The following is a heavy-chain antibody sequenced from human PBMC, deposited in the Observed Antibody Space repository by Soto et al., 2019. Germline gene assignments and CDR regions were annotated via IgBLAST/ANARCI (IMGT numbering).Heavy chain of an antibody. CDR2: ISWGSANI. D-gene: IGHD5-18*01. J-gene: IGHJ4*02. CDR3: AKGARGDNLYYFDY. Sequence: EVQLVESGGALVQPGRSLRLSCAASGFTFDDYGMYWVRQAPGKGLEWVSGISWGSANIAYADSVKGRFTISRDNVKNSLYLQMNSLRIEDTALYYCAKGARGDNLYYFDYWGQGTLVAVSS. CDR1: GFTFDDYG. V-gene: IGHV3-9*01.